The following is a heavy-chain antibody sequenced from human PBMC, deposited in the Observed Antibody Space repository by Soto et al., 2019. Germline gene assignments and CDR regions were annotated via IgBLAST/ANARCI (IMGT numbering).Heavy chain of an antibody. CDR1: GGSISSYY. V-gene: IGHV4-59*01. J-gene: IGHJ4*02. CDR2: IYYSGST. CDR3: ARMDWDDYYKLFHY. Sequence: SETLSLTCTVSGGSISSYYWSWIRQPPGKGLEWIGYIYYSGSTDYNPSLKSRVTISVDTSKNQFSLKLSSVTAADTAVYYCARMDWDDYYKLFHYCGPGTIVTVYS. D-gene: IGHD3-16*01.